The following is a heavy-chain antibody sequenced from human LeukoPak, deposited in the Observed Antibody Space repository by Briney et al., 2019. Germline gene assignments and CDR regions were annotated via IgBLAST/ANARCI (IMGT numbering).Heavy chain of an antibody. CDR3: ARVFSSGWSEDI. CDR2: IIPIFGTA. CDR1: GGTFSSYA. Sequence: SVKVSCKASGGTFSSYAISWVRQAPGQGLEWMGGIIPIFGTANYAQKFQGRVTITADKSTSTAYMELSSLRSEDTAVYYCARVFSSGWSEDIWDQGTMDTVSS. J-gene: IGHJ3*02. D-gene: IGHD6-19*01. V-gene: IGHV1-69*06.